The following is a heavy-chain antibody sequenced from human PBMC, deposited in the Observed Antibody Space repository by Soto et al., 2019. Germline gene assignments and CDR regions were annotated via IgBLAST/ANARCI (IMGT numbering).Heavy chain of an antibody. D-gene: IGHD4-17*01. CDR1: GFTFDDYA. J-gene: IGHJ6*03. V-gene: IGHV3-9*01. CDR3: AKTKGADYGDFGDYYYYMDV. CDR2: ISWNSGSI. Sequence: EVQLVESGGGLVQPGRSLRLSCAASGFTFDDYAMHWVRQAPGKGLEWVSGISWNSGSIGYADSVKGRFTISRDNAKNSLYLQMNSLRAEDTALYYCAKTKGADYGDFGDYYYYMDVWGKGTTVTVSS.